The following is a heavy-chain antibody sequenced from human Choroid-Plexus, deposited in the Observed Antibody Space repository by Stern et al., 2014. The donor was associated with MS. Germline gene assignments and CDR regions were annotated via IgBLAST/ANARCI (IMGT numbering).Heavy chain of an antibody. Sequence: VQLLESGGGVVQPGRPLRLSCVASGFTFGSCAMHWVRQAPGKGLEWVGGVSHDGSYKYYADSVKGRFTISRDNSQNTLYMQMSSLRPDDTAVYYCAKDRQYLTYFFDHWGQGSLVTVSS. D-gene: IGHD2/OR15-2a*01. CDR2: VSHDGSYK. CDR1: GFTFGSCA. J-gene: IGHJ5*02. CDR3: AKDRQYLTYFFDH. V-gene: IGHV3-30*18.